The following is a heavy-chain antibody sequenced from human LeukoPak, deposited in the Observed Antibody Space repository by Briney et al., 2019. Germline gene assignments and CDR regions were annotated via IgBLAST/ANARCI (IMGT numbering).Heavy chain of an antibody. Sequence: SVKVSCKASGGTLSSYAISWVRQAPGQGLEWLGGIIPIFGTANYAQKFQGRVTITTDESTSTAYMELSSLRSEATAVYYCARDRGYSYGLDYWGQGTLVTVSS. CDR1: GGTLSSYA. CDR2: IIPIFGTA. CDR3: ARDRGYSYGLDY. V-gene: IGHV1-69*05. J-gene: IGHJ4*02. D-gene: IGHD5-18*01.